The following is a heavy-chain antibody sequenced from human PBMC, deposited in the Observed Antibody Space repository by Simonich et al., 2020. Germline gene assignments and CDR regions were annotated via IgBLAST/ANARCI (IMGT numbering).Heavy chain of an antibody. J-gene: IGHJ6*02. V-gene: IGHV4-38-2*01. CDR1: GYSISSGYY. Sequence: QVQLQESGPGLVKPSETLSLTCAVSGYSISSGYYWGWIRQPPGKGLEWIGSIYHRGSTDYNPPLKSRVTISVDTSKNQFSLKLSSVTAADTAVYYCARVGYSNYYYYGMDVWGQGTTVTVSS. CDR3: ARVGYSNYYYYGMDV. CDR2: IYHRGST. D-gene: IGHD6-13*01.